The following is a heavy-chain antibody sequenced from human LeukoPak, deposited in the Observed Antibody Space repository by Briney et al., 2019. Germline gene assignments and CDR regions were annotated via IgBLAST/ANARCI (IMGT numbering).Heavy chain of an antibody. V-gene: IGHV4-39*07. D-gene: IGHD3-10*01. CDR3: ARGRGYGSGSGFDY. Sequence: PSETLSLTCTVSGGSISSSSYYWGWIRQPPGKGLEWIGSIYYSGSTYYNPSLKSRVTISVGTSKNQFSLKLSSVTAADTAVYYCARGRGYGSGSGFDYWGQGTLVTVSS. J-gene: IGHJ4*02. CDR1: GGSISSSSYY. CDR2: IYYSGST.